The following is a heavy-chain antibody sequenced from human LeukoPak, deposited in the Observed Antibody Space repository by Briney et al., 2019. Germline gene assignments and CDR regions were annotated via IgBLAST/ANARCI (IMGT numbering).Heavy chain of an antibody. J-gene: IGHJ3*02. Sequence: SETLSLTCTVSGGSISSYYWSWIRQPPGKGLEWIGYIYDSGSTNYNPSLKSRVAISVDTSKNQFSLKLSSVTAADTAVYYCAREPPHRDAFDIWGQGTMVTVSS. CDR3: AREPPHRDAFDI. CDR2: IYDSGST. CDR1: GGSISSYY. V-gene: IGHV4-59*01.